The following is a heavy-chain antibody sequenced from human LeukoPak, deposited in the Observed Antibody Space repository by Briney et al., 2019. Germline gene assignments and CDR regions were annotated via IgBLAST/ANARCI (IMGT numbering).Heavy chain of an antibody. CDR2: IYYSGST. CDR1: GGPISSGDYY. J-gene: IGHJ3*02. V-gene: IGHV4-30-4*08. Sequence: SETLSPTCTVSGGPISSGDYYWSWIRQPPGKGLEWIGYIYYSGSTYYNPSLKSRVTISVDTSKNQFSLKLSSVTAADTAVYYCARGYIAVAHDAFDIWGQGTMVTVSS. CDR3: ARGYIAVAHDAFDI. D-gene: IGHD6-19*01.